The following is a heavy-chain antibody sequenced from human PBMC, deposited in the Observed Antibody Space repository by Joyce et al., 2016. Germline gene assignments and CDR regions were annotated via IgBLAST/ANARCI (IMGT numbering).Heavy chain of an antibody. D-gene: IGHD1-26*01. V-gene: IGHV4-59*01. CDR1: GGSISSYY. CDR3: ARDSVGPTLLFDY. Sequence: QVQLQESGSGLVKPSETLSLTCTVAGGSISSYYWSWSREPPGKGLEWIGNMYYTGSTDYHPSLKGRVTMSVDTYKNQCSLKLDSVTAADTAIYYCARDSVGPTLLFDYWGQGSLVTVSS. J-gene: IGHJ4*02. CDR2: MYYTGST.